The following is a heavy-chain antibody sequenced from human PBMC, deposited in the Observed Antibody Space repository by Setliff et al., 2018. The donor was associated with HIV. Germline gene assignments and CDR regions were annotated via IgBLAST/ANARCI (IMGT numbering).Heavy chain of an antibody. CDR2: IYPGDSDT. J-gene: IGHJ3*01. CDR1: GYTFSIYW. Sequence: PGESLKISCQTSGYTFSIYWIGWVRQKPGKGLEWMGIIYPGDSDTRYSPSFQGQVTISADKSISTTYLQWSSLKASDTAMYYCASLSGYSGDAFDVWGQGTMVTVSS. D-gene: IGHD3-22*01. V-gene: IGHV5-51*01. CDR3: ASLSGYSGDAFDV.